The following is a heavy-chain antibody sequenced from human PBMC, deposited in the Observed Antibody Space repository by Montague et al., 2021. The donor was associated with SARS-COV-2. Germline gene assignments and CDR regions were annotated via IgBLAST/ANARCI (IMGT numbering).Heavy chain of an antibody. CDR1: GFTFSHYD. V-gene: IGHV3-48*03. J-gene: IGHJ3*02. D-gene: IGHD3-16*02. Sequence: SLRLSCAASGFTFSHYDTNWVRQAPGKGPEWISYISTSAYTTSYAGSVKGRFTISRDNGKNSLYLQMNSLRVEDTAVYYCTRDYRSVVGDGLDIWGQGTRVTVSS. CDR2: ISTSAYTT. CDR3: TRDYRSVVGDGLDI.